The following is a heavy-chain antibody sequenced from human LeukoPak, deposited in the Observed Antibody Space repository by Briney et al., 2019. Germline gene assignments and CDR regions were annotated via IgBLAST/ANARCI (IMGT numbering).Heavy chain of an antibody. Sequence: PGGSLRLSCAVSGFTFSNYWMNWVRQAPGKGLEWVANMKQDGSEKYYVDSVKGRFTISRDNAKNALYLQMNSLRDEDTAVYYCARGDGFHHFDYWGQGALVTVSS. CDR1: GFTFSNYW. CDR3: ARGDGFHHFDY. D-gene: IGHD5-24*01. J-gene: IGHJ4*02. V-gene: IGHV3-7*02. CDR2: MKQDGSEK.